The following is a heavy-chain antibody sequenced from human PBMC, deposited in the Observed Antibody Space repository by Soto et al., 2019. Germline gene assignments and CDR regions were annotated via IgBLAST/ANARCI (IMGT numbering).Heavy chain of an antibody. D-gene: IGHD3-10*01. CDR1: GFTFRTYA. CDR3: DKITTGSGSSQFDY. V-gene: IGHV3-23*01. CDR2: ISGSGSFT. J-gene: IGHJ4*02. Sequence: GGSLRLSCAASGFTFRTYAMNWVRQAPGKGLEWISAISGSGSFTHYADSVRGRFTISRDNSQNQLYLQMNNLRGDDTAMYYSDKITTGSGSSQFDYWGQGIKVTVYS.